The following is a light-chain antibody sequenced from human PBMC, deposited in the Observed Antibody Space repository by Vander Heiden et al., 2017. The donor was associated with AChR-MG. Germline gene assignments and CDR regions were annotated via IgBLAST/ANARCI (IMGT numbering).Light chain of an antibody. CDR3: MEGKHLKT. V-gene: IGKV2-29*02. Sequence: EIVMTHTPLPLSVTPGQPAPISCKSSQSLLQSDGKTYLLWYLQKPGQSPQLLIYEVSSRFSGVPERCSGSGSGADFTLKISRVEAEDVGVYYLMEGKHLKTFGQGTKVEIK. CDR2: EVS. J-gene: IGKJ1*01. CDR1: QSLLQSDGKTY.